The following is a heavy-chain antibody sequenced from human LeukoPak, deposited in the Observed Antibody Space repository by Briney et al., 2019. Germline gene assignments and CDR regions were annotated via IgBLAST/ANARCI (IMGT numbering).Heavy chain of an antibody. V-gene: IGHV4-59*01. Sequence: SETLSLTCTVSGGSISSYYWSWIRQPPRKGLEWIGYIYYSGSTNYNPSLKSRITISVDTSKNQFSLKLSSVTAADTAVYYCARDSRDAFDIWGQGTMVTVSS. CDR1: GGSISSYY. J-gene: IGHJ3*02. CDR2: IYYSGST. CDR3: ARDSRDAFDI.